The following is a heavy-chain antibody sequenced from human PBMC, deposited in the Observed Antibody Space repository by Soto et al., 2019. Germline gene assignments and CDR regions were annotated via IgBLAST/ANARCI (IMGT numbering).Heavy chain of an antibody. CDR2: IRSKTNSYAT. CDR3: TRQTDAVQWLVVPTDYNFDY. CDR1: GFTFVGSA. Sequence: GGSLRLSCAASGFTFVGSAMHWVRRASGKGLEWVGHIRSKTNSYATAYAESVKGRFTISRDDSMNTAYLQMNSLKTEDTAVYFCTRQTDAVQWLVVPTDYNFDYWGQGTLVTVSS. D-gene: IGHD6-19*01. J-gene: IGHJ4*02. V-gene: IGHV3-73*01.